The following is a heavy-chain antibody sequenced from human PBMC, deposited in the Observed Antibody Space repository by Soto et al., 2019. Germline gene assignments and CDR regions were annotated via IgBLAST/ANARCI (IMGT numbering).Heavy chain of an antibody. Sequence: QVQLVQSGAEVKKPGSSVRVSCKASGATLNNFINYGITWVRQAXXXGLEWMGGIIPVFGTANHAQKFQGRVTITAXEXARTVNMEXXXXRSXXTAVYYCARGAATKILVLMFDALEIWGQGTMVTVSS. CDR1: GATLNNFINYG. J-gene: IGHJ3*02. CDR3: ARGAATKILVLMFDALEI. V-gene: IGHV1-69*12. D-gene: IGHD5-12*01. CDR2: IIPVFGTA.